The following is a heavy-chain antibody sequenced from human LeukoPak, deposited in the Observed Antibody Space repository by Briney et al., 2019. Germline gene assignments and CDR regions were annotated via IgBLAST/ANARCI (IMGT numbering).Heavy chain of an antibody. V-gene: IGHV1-46*01. CDR2: INPRDGST. Sequence: GASVKVSCKASGYTFTNYYIHWVRQAPGQGLEWMGLINPRDGSTTYAQRFQGRVTMTRETSTSTVYMDLSNLRPDDTAVYYCAKSYGSGRAHDFWGQGTLVTVSS. CDR1: GYTFTNYY. J-gene: IGHJ4*02. D-gene: IGHD3-10*01. CDR3: AKSYGSGRAHDF.